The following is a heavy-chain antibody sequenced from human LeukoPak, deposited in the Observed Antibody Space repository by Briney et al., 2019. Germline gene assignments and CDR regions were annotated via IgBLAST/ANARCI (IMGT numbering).Heavy chain of an antibody. D-gene: IGHD1-26*01. V-gene: IGHV3-23*01. CDR2: VTGSATTT. CDR3: VKHARVGTTTAFEI. J-gene: IGHJ3*02. Sequence: GGPLRLSCAASGFTFGHFVMSWVRQAPGKGLEWVSAVTGSATTTSYADSVKGRFTISRDNSQSILSLQMNSLRAEDTAIYYCVKHARVGTTTAFEIWGQGTMVTVSS. CDR1: GFTFGHFV.